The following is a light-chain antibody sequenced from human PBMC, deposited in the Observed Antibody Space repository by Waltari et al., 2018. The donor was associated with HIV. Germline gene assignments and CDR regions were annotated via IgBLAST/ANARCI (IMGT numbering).Light chain of an antibody. CDR2: WAY. CDR3: QQYYSTPWT. V-gene: IGKV4-1*01. CDR1: QSVLYSFTDNTY. Sequence: DIVMTQSPDSLAVSLGESATINCKSSQSVLYSFTDNTYLASYQQKPGQPPKLLSYWAYNRESGVPDRFSGSGSGTDFALAISILQPEDVAVYYCQQYYSTPWTFGQGTKVEIK. J-gene: IGKJ1*01.